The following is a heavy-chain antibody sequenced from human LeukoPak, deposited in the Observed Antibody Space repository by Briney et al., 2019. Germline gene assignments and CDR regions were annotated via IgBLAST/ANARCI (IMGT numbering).Heavy chain of an antibody. V-gene: IGHV4-38-2*02. J-gene: IGHJ5*02. Sequence: SETLSLTCTVSGYTISSGYYWGWIRQPPGKGLEWSGSIYHSGSTYYNPSLKSRVTITVDTSNNTFSLKLSTLTSADTAVYYCARGIAARGKPNWLEPWGEGSLVTVSS. CDR2: IYHSGST. D-gene: IGHD6-6*01. CDR3: ARGIAARGKPNWLEP. CDR1: GYTISSGYY.